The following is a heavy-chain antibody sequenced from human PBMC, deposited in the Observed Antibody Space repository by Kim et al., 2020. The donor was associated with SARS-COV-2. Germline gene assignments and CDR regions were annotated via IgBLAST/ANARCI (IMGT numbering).Heavy chain of an antibody. V-gene: IGHV3-30-3*01. CDR1: GFTLSNYA. J-gene: IGHJ2*01. CDR3: ARESRPFSDWY. CDR2: ISYDGTNR. D-gene: IGHD6-25*01. Sequence: GGSLRLSCAASGFTLSNYAMHWVRQAPGTGLEWVAIISYDGTNRYYADSVKGRFTISRDTSQSTLYLQMNNLRAEDTAVYHCARESRPFSDWY.